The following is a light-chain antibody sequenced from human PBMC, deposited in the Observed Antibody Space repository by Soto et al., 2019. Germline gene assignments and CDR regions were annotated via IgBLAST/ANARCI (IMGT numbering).Light chain of an antibody. J-gene: IGLJ1*01. CDR3: SSSTSRLYV. Sequence: QSVLTEPSSLSGSPGQSITISCTGTISDLGGYNYVSWYQHHPGKAPKLMIYEVSNLPSGVSNRFSGSKSGNTASLTISGLQAEDEADYYCSSSTSRLYVFTTGTKVTVL. CDR1: ISDLGGYNY. CDR2: EVS. V-gene: IGLV2-14*01.